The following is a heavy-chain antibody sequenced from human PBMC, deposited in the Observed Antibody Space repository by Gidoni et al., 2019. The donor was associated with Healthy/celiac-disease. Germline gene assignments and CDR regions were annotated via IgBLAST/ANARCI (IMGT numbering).Heavy chain of an antibody. D-gene: IGHD2-21*02. CDR2: IYHSGNT. Sequence: QLQLQESGSGLVKPSQTLSLTCAVPGGSISSGGYSWSWIRQPPGKGREWLGYIYHSGNTYYNPSLKSRVTISVDRSKNQFSLKLSSVTAADTAVYYCARESRWTAFVFDPWGQGTLVTVSS. V-gene: IGHV4-30-2*01. CDR3: ARESRWTAFVFDP. J-gene: IGHJ5*02. CDR1: GGSISSGGYS.